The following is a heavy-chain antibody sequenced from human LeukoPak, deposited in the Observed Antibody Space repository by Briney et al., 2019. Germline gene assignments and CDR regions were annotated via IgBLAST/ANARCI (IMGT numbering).Heavy chain of an antibody. CDR3: ARNTPLIYFDY. CDR2: INHSGST. V-gene: IGHV4-34*01. CDR1: GGSFSGYY. J-gene: IGHJ4*02. D-gene: IGHD3-16*01. Sequence: QPSETLSLTCAVYGGSFSGYYWGWIRQPPGKGLEWIGEINHSGSTNYNPSLKSRVTISVDTSKNQFSLKLSSVTAADTAVYYCARNTPLIYFDYWGQGTLVTVSS.